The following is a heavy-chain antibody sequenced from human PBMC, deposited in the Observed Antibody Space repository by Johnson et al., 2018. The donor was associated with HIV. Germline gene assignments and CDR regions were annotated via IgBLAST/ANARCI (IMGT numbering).Heavy chain of an antibody. CDR1: GFTFDDYG. CDR2: INWNGGST. J-gene: IGHJ3*02. CDR3: AREGRGAPHDAFDI. Sequence: MLLVESGGGLVKPGGSLRLSCAASGFTFDDYGMSWVRQAPGKGLELGSGINWNGGSTGYAASVKGRFTISRDNYKNTMYLQMNRLRDEDTAVYYCAREGRGAPHDAFDIWGQGTMVTVSS. V-gene: IGHV3-20*04. D-gene: IGHD2-15*01.